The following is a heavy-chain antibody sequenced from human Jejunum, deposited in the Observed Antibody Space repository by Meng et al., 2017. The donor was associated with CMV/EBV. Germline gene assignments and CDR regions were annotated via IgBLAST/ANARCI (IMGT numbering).Heavy chain of an antibody. CDR1: GDSISSGDYS. V-gene: IGHV4-30-4*08. Sequence: QVQLQGSGPRLVNPSQTLSLTCTVSGDSISSGDYSWNWIRQSPGKGLEWIGYIYYNGNAYYNPSLQSRVSISVDTSKNEFSLNLNSVTAADMALYFCARGGIFRGIDYWGQGTLVTVSS. D-gene: IGHD3-10*01. CDR2: IYYNGNA. CDR3: ARGGIFRGIDY. J-gene: IGHJ4*02.